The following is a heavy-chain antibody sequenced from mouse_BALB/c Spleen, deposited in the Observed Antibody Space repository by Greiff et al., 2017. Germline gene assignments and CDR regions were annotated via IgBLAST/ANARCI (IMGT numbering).Heavy chain of an antibody. D-gene: IGHD2-2*01. CDR2: IDPANGNT. V-gene: IGHV14-3*02. CDR3: ARSNGYDRFDY. Sequence: VHVKQSGAELVKPGASVKLSCTASGFNIKDTYMHWVKQRPEQGLEWIGRIDPANGNTKYDPKFQGKATIKADTSSNTAYLQLSSLTSEDTAVYYCARSNGYDRFDYWGQGTTLTVSS. CDR1: GFNIKDTY. J-gene: IGHJ2*01.